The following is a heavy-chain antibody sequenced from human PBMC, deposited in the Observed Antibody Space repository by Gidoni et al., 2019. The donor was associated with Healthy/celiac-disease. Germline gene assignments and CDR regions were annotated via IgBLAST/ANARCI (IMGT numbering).Heavy chain of an antibody. V-gene: IGHV4-4*07. D-gene: IGHD1-26*01. CDR1: GGSLSRYY. Sequence: QVQLQESGPGLVKPSETLALTCTVSGGSLSRYYWSWIRQPAGKGLEWIGRIYTSGSTNYNPSLKIRVTMSVDTSKTQFSLKLSSVTAADTAVYYCARDLVGATVVYYYYYMDVWGKGTTVTVSS. CDR3: ARDLVGATVVYYYYYMDV. J-gene: IGHJ6*03. CDR2: IYTSGST.